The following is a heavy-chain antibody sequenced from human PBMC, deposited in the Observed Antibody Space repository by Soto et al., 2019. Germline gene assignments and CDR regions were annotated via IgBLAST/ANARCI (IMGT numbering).Heavy chain of an antibody. V-gene: IGHV1-3*05. CDR2: INAGNGNT. Sequence: QVQLVQSGAEEKKPGASVKVSCKASGYTFTSYAMHWVRQAPGQRLEWMGWINAGNGNTKYSQKFQGRVTISRDTSASTAYMELSSLRSEDTAVYYCARAPGGPGIAEYWGQGTLVTVSS. CDR1: GYTFTSYA. D-gene: IGHD6-13*01. J-gene: IGHJ4*02. CDR3: ARAPGGPGIAEY.